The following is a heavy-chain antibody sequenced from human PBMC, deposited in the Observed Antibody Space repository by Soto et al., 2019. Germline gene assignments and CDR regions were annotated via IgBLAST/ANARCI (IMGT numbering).Heavy chain of an antibody. V-gene: IGHV3-23*01. CDR1: GFTFSSYA. Sequence: ARGSLRLSCAASGFTFSSYAMSWVRQAPGKGLEWVSAISGSGGSTYYADSVKGRFTISRDNSKNTLYLQMNSLRAEDTAVYYCAKDSGYCSSTSCPHDAFDIWGQGTMVTVSS. J-gene: IGHJ3*02. CDR2: ISGSGGST. D-gene: IGHD2-2*03. CDR3: AKDSGYCSSTSCPHDAFDI.